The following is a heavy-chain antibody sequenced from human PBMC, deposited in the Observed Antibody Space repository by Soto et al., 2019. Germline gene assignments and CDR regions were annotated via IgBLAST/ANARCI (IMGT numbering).Heavy chain of an antibody. CDR1: GGSISSSNW. Sequence: QVQLQESGPGLVKPSGTLSLTCAVSGGSISSSNWWSWVRQPPGKGLEWIGEIYHSGSTNYNPSLHSRVTISVDKSQNQFSLKLSSVTAADTAVYYCARGMNYYDSSGYHPGGYWGQGTLVTVSS. CDR2: IYHSGST. J-gene: IGHJ4*02. D-gene: IGHD3-22*01. CDR3: ARGMNYYDSSGYHPGGY. V-gene: IGHV4-4*02.